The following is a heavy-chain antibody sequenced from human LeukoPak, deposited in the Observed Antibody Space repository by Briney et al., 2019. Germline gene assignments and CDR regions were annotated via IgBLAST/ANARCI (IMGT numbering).Heavy chain of an antibody. Sequence: SETLSLTCTVSGGSISSYYWSWIRQPPGKGLEWIGYIYYSGSTNYNPSLKSRVTISVDTSKNQFSLKLSSVTAADTAVYYCARARGYSGYEENWFDPWGQGTLVTVSS. CDR1: GGSISSYY. CDR2: IYYSGST. V-gene: IGHV4-59*12. D-gene: IGHD5-12*01. CDR3: ARARGYSGYEENWFDP. J-gene: IGHJ5*02.